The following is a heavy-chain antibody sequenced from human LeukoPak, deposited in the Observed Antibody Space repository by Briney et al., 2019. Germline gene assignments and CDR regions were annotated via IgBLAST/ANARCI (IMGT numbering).Heavy chain of an antibody. CDR3: ARVQGLAASGAPNYYYYYYMDV. Sequence: SVKVSCKASGGTFSSYAISWVRQAPGQGLEWMGGIIPILGIANYAQKFQGRVTITADKSTSTAYMELSSLRSEDTAVYYCARVQGLAASGAPNYYYYYYMDVWGKGTTVTVSS. CDR1: GGTFSSYA. D-gene: IGHD6-13*01. CDR2: IIPILGIA. V-gene: IGHV1-69*04. J-gene: IGHJ6*03.